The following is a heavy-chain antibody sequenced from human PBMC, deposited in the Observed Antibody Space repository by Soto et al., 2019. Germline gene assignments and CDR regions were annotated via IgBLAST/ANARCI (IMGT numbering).Heavy chain of an antibody. J-gene: IGHJ3*02. V-gene: IGHV4-34*01. CDR3: ARYPIMITFGGVIVRGRAFDI. Sequence: SETLSLTCAVYGGSFSGYYWSWIRQPPGKGLEWIGEINHSGSTNYNPSLKSRVTISVDTSKNQFSLKLSSVTAADTAAYYCARYPIMITFGGVIVRGRAFDIWGQGTMVTVSS. D-gene: IGHD3-16*02. CDR1: GGSFSGYY. CDR2: INHSGST.